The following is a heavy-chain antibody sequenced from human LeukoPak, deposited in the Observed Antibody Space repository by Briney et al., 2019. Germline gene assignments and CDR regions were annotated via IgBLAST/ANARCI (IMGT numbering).Heavy chain of an antibody. CDR3: ARDFRHRYYYDNSGYYWFDP. CDR2: ISTYNGYT. V-gene: IGHV1-18*01. D-gene: IGHD3-22*01. Sequence: ASVKVSCKASGYTFSNYGISWVRQAPGQGLECMGWISTYNGYTNYARKLQGRVIMTTDTSTSTAYMELRSLRSDDTAVYYCARDFRHRYYYDNSGYYWFDPWGQGTLVTVSS. J-gene: IGHJ5*02. CDR1: GYTFSNYG.